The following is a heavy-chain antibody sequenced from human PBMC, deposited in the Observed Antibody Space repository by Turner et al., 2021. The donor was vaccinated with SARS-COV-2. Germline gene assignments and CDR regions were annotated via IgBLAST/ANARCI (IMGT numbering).Heavy chain of an antibody. D-gene: IGHD4-4*01. CDR2: ISYDGNNK. CDR1: GFTFSSYG. V-gene: IGHV3-30*18. J-gene: IGHJ4*02. Sequence: QVQLVESGGCVVQPGGSLRRSCAASGFTFSSYGMHWVRQAPGKGLEWVAVISYDGNNKYYADSVKGRFTISRDNSKNTLYLQMNSLRAEDTAVYYCAKQLGLYSNPMYYFDYWGQGTLVTVSS. CDR3: AKQLGLYSNPMYYFDY.